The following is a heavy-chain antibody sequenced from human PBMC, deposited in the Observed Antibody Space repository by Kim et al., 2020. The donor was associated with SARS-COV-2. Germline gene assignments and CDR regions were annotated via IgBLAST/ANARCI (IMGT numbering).Heavy chain of an antibody. CDR1: GGSISSSSYY. D-gene: IGHD6-19*01. CDR2: IYYSGST. Sequence: SETLSLTCTVSGGSISSSSYYWGWIRQPPGKGLEWIGSIYYSGSTYYNPSLKSRVTISVDTSKNQFSLKMSSVTAADTAVYFCARGAIAVAGANTPFDYWGQGTLVTVSS. J-gene: IGHJ4*02. CDR3: ARGAIAVAGANTPFDY. V-gene: IGHV4-39*07.